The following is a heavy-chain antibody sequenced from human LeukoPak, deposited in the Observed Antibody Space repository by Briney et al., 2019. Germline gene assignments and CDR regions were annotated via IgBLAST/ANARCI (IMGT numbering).Heavy chain of an antibody. CDR1: GFTFSSYG. J-gene: IGHJ4*02. CDR3: ANGGYFDY. Sequence: EGSLRLSCAASGFTFSSYGMHWVRQAPGKGLEWVAVISYDGSNKYYADSVKGRFTISRDNSKNTLYLQMNSLRAEDTAVYYCANGGYFDYWGQGTLVTVSS. V-gene: IGHV3-30*18. D-gene: IGHD3-3*01. CDR2: ISYDGSNK.